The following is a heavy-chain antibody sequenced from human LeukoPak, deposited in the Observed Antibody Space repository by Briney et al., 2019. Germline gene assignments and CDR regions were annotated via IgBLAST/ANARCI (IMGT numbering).Heavy chain of an antibody. CDR3: ARGRGGD. D-gene: IGHD2-15*01. CDR2: ISSEGFT. V-gene: IGHV3-53*01. Sequence: GGSLRLSCAVAGVAVNSYFMGLVRQAPGKGLEWVSIISSEGFTYYADSVKGRFAISRDNFKNSLYLEMNSLRAEDTAFYYCARGRGGDWGQGALVTVSS. CDR1: GVAVNSYF. J-gene: IGHJ4*02.